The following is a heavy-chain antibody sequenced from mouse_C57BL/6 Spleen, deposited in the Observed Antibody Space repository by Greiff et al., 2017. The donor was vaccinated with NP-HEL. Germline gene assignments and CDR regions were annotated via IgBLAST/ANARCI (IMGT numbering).Heavy chain of an antibody. D-gene: IGHD1-1*01. Sequence: QVQLQQPGPELVKPGASVKISCKASGYAFSSSWMNWVKQRPGKGLEWIGRIYPGDGDTNYNGKFKGKATLTADKSSSTAYMQLSSLTSEDSAVYFCARDYYGSSPFDYWGQGTTLTVSS. CDR3: ARDYYGSSPFDY. CDR2: IYPGDGDT. J-gene: IGHJ2*01. V-gene: IGHV1-82*01. CDR1: GYAFSSSW.